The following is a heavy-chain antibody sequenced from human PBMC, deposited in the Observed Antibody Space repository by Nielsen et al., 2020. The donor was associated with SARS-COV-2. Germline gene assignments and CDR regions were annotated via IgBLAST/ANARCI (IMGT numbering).Heavy chain of an antibody. Sequence: SVKVSCKASGFTFTSSAMQWVRQARGQRLEWIGWIVVGSGNTNYAQKFQERVTITRDMSTRTAYMELSSLRSEDTAVYYCAAMTEGLGAFDIWGQGTMVTVSS. CDR2: IVVGSGNT. CDR1: GFTFTSSA. D-gene: IGHD2-21*02. J-gene: IGHJ3*02. CDR3: AAMTEGLGAFDI. V-gene: IGHV1-58*02.